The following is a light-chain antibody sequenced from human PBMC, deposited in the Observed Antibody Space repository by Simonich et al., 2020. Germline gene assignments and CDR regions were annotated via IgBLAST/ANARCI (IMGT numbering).Light chain of an antibody. CDR2: EVS. CDR1: SSDVGGYNY. J-gene: IGLJ3*02. Sequence: QSALTQPPSASGSPGQSVTISCTGTSSDVGGYNYVSWYQQHPGKAPKLMIDEVSKRPSGFPDRFSGSKSGNTASLTVSGLQAEDEADYYCSSYAGSNNLVFGGGTKLTVL. V-gene: IGLV2-8*01. CDR3: SSYAGSNNLV.